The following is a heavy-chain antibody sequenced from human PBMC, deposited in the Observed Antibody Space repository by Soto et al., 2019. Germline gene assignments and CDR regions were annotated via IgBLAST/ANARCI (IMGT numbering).Heavy chain of an antibody. J-gene: IGHJ4*02. Sequence: GGSLRLSCEASGFTFSRVSMNWVRQVPGKGLEWVSYVSSSSSTIYYADSVKGRFTISRDNAKNSLYLQMNSLRDEDTAVYYCARGPRRWLETFDYWGQGTLVTVSS. CDR3: ARGPRRWLETFDY. CDR1: GFTFSRVS. D-gene: IGHD6-19*01. V-gene: IGHV3-48*02. CDR2: VSSSSSTI.